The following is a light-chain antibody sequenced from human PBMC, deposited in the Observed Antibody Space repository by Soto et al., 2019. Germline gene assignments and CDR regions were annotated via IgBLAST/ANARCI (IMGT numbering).Light chain of an antibody. CDR1: RSDVGGYNY. Sequence: QSALTQPPSASGSPGQSVTISCTGTRSDVGGYNYVSWYKQHPGKAPKLMIYEVNKRPSGVPDRFSGSKSGNTASLTVSGLQAEDEAHYYCSSYAGSDIVVFGGGTKLTVL. V-gene: IGLV2-8*01. CDR3: SSYAGSDIVV. CDR2: EVN. J-gene: IGLJ2*01.